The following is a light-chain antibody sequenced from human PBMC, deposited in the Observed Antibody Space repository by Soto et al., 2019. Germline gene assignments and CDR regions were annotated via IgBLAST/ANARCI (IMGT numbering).Light chain of an antibody. Sequence: EVVLTQSPGTLSVSPGERATLSCRASQSISRNLAWYQQKPGRAPRLLIYDVSTRATGIPARFSGSGSETEFTLTISSLQSEDFAVYYCQQYNNWPPYTFGQGTKVGIK. CDR1: QSISRN. J-gene: IGKJ2*01. CDR2: DVS. CDR3: QQYNNWPPYT. V-gene: IGKV3-15*01.